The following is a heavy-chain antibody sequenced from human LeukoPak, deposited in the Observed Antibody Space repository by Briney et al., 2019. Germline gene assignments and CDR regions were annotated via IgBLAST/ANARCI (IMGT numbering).Heavy chain of an antibody. CDR2: IYYSGST. D-gene: IGHD3-22*01. J-gene: IGHJ4*02. V-gene: IGHV4-30-4*08. Sequence: SQNLSLTCTVSGGSISSGDYYWSWIRQPPGKGLEWIGYIYYSGSTYYNPSLKSRVTISVDTSKNQFSLKLSSVTAADTAVYYCARRPYDSSGYYFHYFDYWGQGTLVTVSS. CDR3: ARRPYDSSGYYFHYFDY. CDR1: GGSISSGDYY.